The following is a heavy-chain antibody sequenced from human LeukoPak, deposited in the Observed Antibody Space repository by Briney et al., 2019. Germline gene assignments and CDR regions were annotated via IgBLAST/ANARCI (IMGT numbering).Heavy chain of an antibody. V-gene: IGHV1-46*01. CDR3: ARAQALFPVLEDNYAMDV. D-gene: IGHD1-1*01. CDR2: VNPKTATT. Sequence: PGASVKVSCKASGYAFSNYYIHWLRQAPRQGLEWMGTVNPKTATTTHAQKFRDRLTMTSDASTSAVYMELTSLGSEDTAMYYCARAQALFPVLEDNYAMDVWGQGTTVFVSS. J-gene: IGHJ6*02. CDR1: GYAFSNYY.